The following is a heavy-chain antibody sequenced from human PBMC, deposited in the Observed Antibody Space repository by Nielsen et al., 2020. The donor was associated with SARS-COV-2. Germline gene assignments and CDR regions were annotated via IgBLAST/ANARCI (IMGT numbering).Heavy chain of an antibody. CDR1: GFTFRSYA. J-gene: IGHJ6*02. CDR3: AREEITIFGERGGV. Sequence: GESLKISCAASGFTFRSYAMSWVRQAPGKGLEWVSAISGSGGSTYYADSVKGRFTISRDNSKNTLYLQMNSLRAEDTAVYYCAREEITIFGERGGVWGQGTTVTVSS. CDR2: ISGSGGST. V-gene: IGHV3-23*01. D-gene: IGHD3-3*01.